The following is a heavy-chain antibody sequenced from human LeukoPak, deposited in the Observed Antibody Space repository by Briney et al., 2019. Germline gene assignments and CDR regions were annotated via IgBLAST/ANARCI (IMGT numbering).Heavy chain of an antibody. CDR3: ARDWGVGGRPGYMDV. V-gene: IGHV4-59*01. D-gene: IGHD6-6*01. CDR1: GGSISSSY. J-gene: IGHJ6*03. Sequence: PSETLSLTCTVSGGSISSSYWSWIRQPPGKGLEYIGYISYSGSTNYNPSLTSRVTISVDTSKNQFSLKLSSVTAADTAVYFCARDWGVGGRPGYMDVWGKGTTVTVSS. CDR2: ISYSGST.